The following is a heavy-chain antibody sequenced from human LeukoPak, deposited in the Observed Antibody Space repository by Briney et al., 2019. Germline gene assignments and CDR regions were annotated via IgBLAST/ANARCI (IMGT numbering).Heavy chain of an antibody. J-gene: IGHJ5*02. V-gene: IGHV1-69*13. CDR1: GGTFSSYA. CDR2: IIPIFGTA. D-gene: IGHD6-13*01. CDR3: AREEPGIAAAGSKGGSWFDP. Sequence: ASVKVSCKASGGTFSSYAISWVRQAPGQGLEWMGGIIPIFGTANYAQKFQGRVTITADESTSTAYMELSSLRSEDTAVYYCAREEPGIAAAGSKGGSWFDPWGQGTLVTVSS.